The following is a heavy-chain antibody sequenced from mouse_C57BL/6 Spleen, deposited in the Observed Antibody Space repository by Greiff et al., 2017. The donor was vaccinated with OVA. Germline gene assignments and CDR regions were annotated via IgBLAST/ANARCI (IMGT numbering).Heavy chain of an antibody. CDR3: ARDKTGEFAY. J-gene: IGHJ3*01. CDR2: ISDGGSYT. CDR1: GFTFSSYA. V-gene: IGHV5-4*01. D-gene: IGHD4-1*01. Sequence: EVKLMESGGGLVKPGGSLKLSCAASGFTFSSYAMSWVRQTPEKRLEWVATISDGGSYTYYPDNVKGRFTLSRDNAKNNLYLQMSHLKSEDTAMYYCARDKTGEFAYWGQGTLVTVSA.